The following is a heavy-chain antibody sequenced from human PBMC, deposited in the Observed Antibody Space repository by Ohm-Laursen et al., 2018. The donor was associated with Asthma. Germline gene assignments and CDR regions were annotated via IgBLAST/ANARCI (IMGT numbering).Heavy chain of an antibody. V-gene: IGHV3-30*18. J-gene: IGHJ5*02. CDR1: GFTFSSYG. D-gene: IGHD3-10*01. CDR3: AKEGSLLWFGELS. CDR2: ISYDGSNK. Sequence: SLRLSCAASGFTFSSYGMHWVRQAPGKGLEWVAVISYDGSNKYYADSVKGRFTISRDNSKNTLYLQMNSLRAEDTAVYYCAKEGSLLWFGELSWGQGTLVTVSS.